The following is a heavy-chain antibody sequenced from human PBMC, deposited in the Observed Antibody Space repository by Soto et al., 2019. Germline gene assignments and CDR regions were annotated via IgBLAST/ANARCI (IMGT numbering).Heavy chain of an antibody. V-gene: IGHV3-7*01. CDR2: IKEAGSEK. CDR3: VRHSWKGAGH. J-gene: IGHJ4*02. CDR1: GFTFSSYW. Sequence: EVQLVDSGGGLVQPGGSLRLSCAASGFTFSSYWMTWVRQAPGKGLEWVANIKEAGSEKDYVDSVKGRFTISRGNAKNSHYLEKNHLRAEDTAVYYCVRHSWKGAGHLGQGTLVTLSS. D-gene: IGHD3-3*02.